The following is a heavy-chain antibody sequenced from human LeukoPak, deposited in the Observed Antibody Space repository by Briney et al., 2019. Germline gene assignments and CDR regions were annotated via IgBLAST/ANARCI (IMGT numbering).Heavy chain of an antibody. V-gene: IGHV3-20*04. Sequence: PGRSLRLSCAASGFTFDDYGMSWVRQAPGKGLEWVSGINWNGGSTGYADSVKGRFTISRDNAKNSLYLQMNSLRAEDTALYYCARETYCSSTSCLDYWGQGTLVTVSS. CDR1: GFTFDDYG. J-gene: IGHJ4*02. CDR3: ARETYCSSTSCLDY. D-gene: IGHD2-2*01. CDR2: INWNGGST.